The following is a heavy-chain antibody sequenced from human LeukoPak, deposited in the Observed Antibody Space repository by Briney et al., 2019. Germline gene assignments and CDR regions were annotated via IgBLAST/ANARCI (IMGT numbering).Heavy chain of an antibody. CDR2: INHSGST. CDR3: ARDYGGRSFDY. CDR1: GGSLSGYY. J-gene: IGHJ4*02. D-gene: IGHD4-23*01. Sequence: SETLSLTCAVYGGSLSGYYWSWIRQPPGRGLEWIGEINHSGSTNYNPSLKSRVTISVDTSKNQFSLKLSSVTAADTAVYYCARDYGGRSFDYWGQGTLVTVSS. V-gene: IGHV4-34*01.